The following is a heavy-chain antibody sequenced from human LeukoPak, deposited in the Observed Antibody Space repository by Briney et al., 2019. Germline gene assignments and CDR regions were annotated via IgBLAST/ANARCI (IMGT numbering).Heavy chain of an antibody. V-gene: IGHV4-61*03. CDR2: VDHTGSI. Sequence: SETLSLTCTVSSGSISTSNYYWGWVRQPPGKALEWIGYVDHTGSINFNPSLNGRVSISRDTTKNLFSLRLRSVTAADTAAYFCARGRVSSSTWYSTYYYYFYVDVWGKGTTVTVSS. J-gene: IGHJ6*03. CDR3: ARGRVSSSTWYSTYYYYFYVDV. D-gene: IGHD1-1*01. CDR1: SGSISTSNYY.